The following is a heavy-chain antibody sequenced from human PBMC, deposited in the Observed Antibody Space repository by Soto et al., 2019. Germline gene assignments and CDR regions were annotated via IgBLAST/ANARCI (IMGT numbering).Heavy chain of an antibody. CDR2: ISAYNGNT. CDR3: ARAAKVGRYNWLDP. V-gene: IGHV1-18*04. D-gene: IGHD1-26*01. Sequence: QVQLVQSGAEVKKPGASVKVSCKASGYTCTSYGISWVRQAPGQGLEWMGGISAYNGNTNYAQQHQGRVTMTTDTSTSTDYIELRSLRSDDTAGYYCARAAKVGRYNWLDPWGKGTLVTVSS. J-gene: IGHJ5*02. CDR1: GYTCTSYG.